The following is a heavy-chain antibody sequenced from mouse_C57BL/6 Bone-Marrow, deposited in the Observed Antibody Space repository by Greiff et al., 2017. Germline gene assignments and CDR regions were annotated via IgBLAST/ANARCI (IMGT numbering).Heavy chain of an antibody. Sequence: QVQLQQSGAELVRPGTSVKVSCKASGYAFTNYLIEWVKQRPGQGLEWIGVINPGSGGTNSNEKFKGKATLTADKSSSTAYMQLSSLTSEDSAVYFCARLGTTVVAHWYFDVWGTGTTVTVSS. V-gene: IGHV1-54*01. CDR3: ARLGTTVVAHWYFDV. CDR1: GYAFTNYL. D-gene: IGHD1-1*01. CDR2: INPGSGGT. J-gene: IGHJ1*03.